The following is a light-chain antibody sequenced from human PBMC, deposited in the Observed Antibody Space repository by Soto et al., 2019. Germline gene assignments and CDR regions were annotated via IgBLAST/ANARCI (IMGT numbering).Light chain of an antibody. J-gene: IGLJ2*01. V-gene: IGLV3-21*02. CDR1: NIGNQK. CDR3: QVWFSSRDLLV. Sequence: VLTQPPSVSVAPGQTARIACGGSNIGNQKVHWYLQRPGQAPVLAVYDDSARPSGIPERFSGSKSGNTATLTINRVEAGDEADYFCQVWFSSRDLLVFGGGTKLTVL. CDR2: DDS.